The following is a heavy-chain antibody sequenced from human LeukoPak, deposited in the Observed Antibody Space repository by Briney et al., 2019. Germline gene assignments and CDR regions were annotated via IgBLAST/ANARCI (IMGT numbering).Heavy chain of an antibody. J-gene: IGHJ6*03. CDR3: AREAGGYGGNENYYYMDV. D-gene: IGHD5-12*01. CDR2: IYHSGST. Sequence: SETLSLTCTVSGFSISSGYYWGWMWQPPGKGLEWIGSIYHSGSTHYNPSLKSRVTISVDTSKNQFSLKLSSVTAADTGVHYCAREAGGYGGNENYYYMDVWGKGTTVTVSS. CDR1: GFSISSGYY. V-gene: IGHV4-38-2*02.